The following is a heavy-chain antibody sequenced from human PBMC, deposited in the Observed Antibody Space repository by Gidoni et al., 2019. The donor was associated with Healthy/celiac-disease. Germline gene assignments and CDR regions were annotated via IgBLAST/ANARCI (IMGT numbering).Heavy chain of an antibody. J-gene: IGHJ4*02. D-gene: IGHD6-13*01. CDR3: AKDMGSSSWYYFDY. V-gene: IGHV3-9*01. Sequence: EVQLVQSGGGLVQPGRSLRLSCAASAVTLDDYAMHWVRQAPGKGLEWVSGISGNSGSIGYADSVKGRFTISIDNAKNSLYLQMNSLRAEDTALYYCAKDMGSSSWYYFDYWGQGTLVPVSS. CDR1: AVTLDDYA. CDR2: ISGNSGSI.